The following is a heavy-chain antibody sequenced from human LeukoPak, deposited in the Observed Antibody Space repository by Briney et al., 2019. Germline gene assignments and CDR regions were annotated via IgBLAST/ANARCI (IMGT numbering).Heavy chain of an antibody. CDR1: GCTFTGYY. V-gene: IGHV1-2*02. D-gene: IGHD1-14*01. CDR3: ARNGYNRNEIHYMDV. Sequence: GASVKVSCKASGCTFTGYYMHWVRQAPGQGLEWMGWINPNSGGTNYAQKFQGRVTMTRDTSISTAYMELSRLRSDDTAVYYCARNGYNRNEIHYMDVWGKGTTVTVSS. J-gene: IGHJ6*03. CDR2: INPNSGGT.